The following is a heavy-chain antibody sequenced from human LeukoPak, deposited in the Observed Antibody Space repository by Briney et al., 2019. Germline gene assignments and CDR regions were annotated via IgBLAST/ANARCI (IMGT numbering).Heavy chain of an antibody. CDR3: ATRYCTIPACRASSYHCMDN. CDR2: IKQDGSEA. D-gene: IGHD2-8*01. J-gene: IGHJ6*03. Sequence: PGGSLRLSCAASGFTFSSYWMTWVRQAPGKGLEWVATIKQDGSEAYYVDSVKGRFTVSRDNAKNSLYLQLNSLGAEDTAVYYCATRYCTIPACRASSYHCMDNWVKGTTVTVSS. V-gene: IGHV3-7*01. CDR1: GFTFSSYW.